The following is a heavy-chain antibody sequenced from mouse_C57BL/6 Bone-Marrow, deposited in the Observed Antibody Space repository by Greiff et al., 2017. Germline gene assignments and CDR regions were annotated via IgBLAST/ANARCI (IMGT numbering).Heavy chain of an antibody. CDR1: GYTFTTYP. Sequence: QVQLKESGAELVKPGASVKLSCKASGYTFTTYPIEWMKQNHGKSLEWIGNFHPYNDDTKYNEKFKGQATLTVEKASSTVYLEPNLLTSNASAVYLCARKRYNGSSPFFDYWGQGTTLTVSS. CDR3: ARKRYNGSSPFFDY. J-gene: IGHJ2*01. V-gene: IGHV1-47*01. CDR2: FHPYNDDT. D-gene: IGHD1-1*01.